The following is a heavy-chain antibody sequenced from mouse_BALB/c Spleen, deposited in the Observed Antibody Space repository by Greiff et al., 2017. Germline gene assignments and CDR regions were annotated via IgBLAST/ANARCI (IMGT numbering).Heavy chain of an antibody. J-gene: IGHJ3*01. Sequence: VQLQQSGPGLVKPSQSLSLTCTVTGYSITSDYAWNWIRQFPGNKLEWMGYISYSGSTSYNPSLKSRISITRDTSKNQFFLQLNSVTTEDTATYYCARSGLRPAWFAYWGQGTLVTVSA. CDR1: GYSITSDYA. D-gene: IGHD1-2*01. CDR2: ISYSGST. V-gene: IGHV3-2*02. CDR3: ARSGLRPAWFAY.